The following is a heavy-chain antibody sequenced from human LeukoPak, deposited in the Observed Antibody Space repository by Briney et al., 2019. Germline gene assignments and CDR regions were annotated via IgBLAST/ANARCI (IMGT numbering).Heavy chain of an antibody. CDR1: GGSFSGYY. D-gene: IGHD4-17*01. CDR2: INHSGST. J-gene: IGHJ1*01. Sequence: SSETLSLTCAVYGGSFSGYYWSWIRQPPGKGLEWIGEINHSGSTNYNPSLKSRVTILVDTSKNQFSLKLSSVTAADTVVYYCARGHSPVTTKVSYFQHWGQGTLVTVSS. V-gene: IGHV4-34*01. CDR3: ARGHSPVTTKVSYFQH.